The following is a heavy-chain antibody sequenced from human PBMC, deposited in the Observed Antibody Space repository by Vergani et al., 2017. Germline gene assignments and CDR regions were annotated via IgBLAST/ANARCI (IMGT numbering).Heavy chain of an antibody. Sequence: QVQLVESGGGVVQPGRSLRLSCAASGFTFSSYGMHWVRQAPGKGLEWVAVIWYDGSNKYYADSVKGRFTISRDNSKNTLYLQMNSLRAEDTAVYYCARAGRYGDYLRYWGQGTLVTVSS. J-gene: IGHJ4*02. CDR2: IWYDGSNK. CDR3: ARAGRYGDYLRY. CDR1: GFTFSSYG. D-gene: IGHD4-17*01. V-gene: IGHV3-33*01.